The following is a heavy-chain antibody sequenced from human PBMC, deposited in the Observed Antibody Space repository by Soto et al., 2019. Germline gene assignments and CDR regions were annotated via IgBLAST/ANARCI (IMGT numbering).Heavy chain of an antibody. V-gene: IGHV4-30-4*01. D-gene: IGHD2-15*01. Sequence: QVQLLESGPGLVKPSQTLSLTCSVSGDSISTVDYFWAWIRQPPGQALEYIGYIYKSATTYYNPSFESRVAIPLDTSKSQFPLNVTSVTAADTAVYFCARGRYCLTGRCFPNWFDSWGQGTLVSVSS. CDR2: IYKSATT. CDR3: ARGRYCLTGRCFPNWFDS. CDR1: GDSISTVDYF. J-gene: IGHJ5*01.